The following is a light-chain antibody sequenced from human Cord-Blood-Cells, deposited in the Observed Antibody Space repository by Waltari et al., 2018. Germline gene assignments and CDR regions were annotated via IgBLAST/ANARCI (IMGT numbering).Light chain of an antibody. Sequence: SYELTQPPSLSVSPGQPATITCPGDALPPQYAYWYQQKPGQAPVLVIYKDSERPSGNPERFSGSSSGTKVTLTISGVQAEDEADYYCQSADSSGTYVFGTGTKVTVL. CDR3: QSADSSGTYV. CDR2: KDS. CDR1: ALPPQY. J-gene: IGLJ1*01. V-gene: IGLV3-25*03.